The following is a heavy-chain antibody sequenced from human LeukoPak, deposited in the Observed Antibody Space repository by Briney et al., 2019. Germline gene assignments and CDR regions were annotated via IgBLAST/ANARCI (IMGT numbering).Heavy chain of an antibody. J-gene: IGHJ6*03. D-gene: IGHD3-3*01. CDR1: GFTFSGYW. CDR2: IDNDGHGI. CDR3: AAGGGWDPSFGVVTHIDA. Sequence: PGGPLRLSCVTSGFTFSGYWMHWVRQGPEKGLELVSRIDNDGHGIIYADSVKGRFTTSRDNVKNTLYLQMNSLRVEDTAVYYCAAGGGWDPSFGVVTHIDAWGKGTTVVVS. V-gene: IGHV3-74*01.